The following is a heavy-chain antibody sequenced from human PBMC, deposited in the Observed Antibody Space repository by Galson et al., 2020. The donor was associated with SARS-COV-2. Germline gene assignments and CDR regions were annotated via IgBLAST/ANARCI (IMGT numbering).Heavy chain of an antibody. Sequence: SETLSLTCTVSGGSISTFFWNWIRQPPGKGLEWIGSIYYNGNTNYNSSLKSRVTISVDTSKNQFSLQVHSVTAADTAMYYCARDNAGPSYNWFDPWGQGTLGIVSS. CDR2: IYYNGNT. D-gene: IGHD2-2*01. CDR1: GGSISTFF. CDR3: ARDNAGPSYNWFDP. J-gene: IGHJ5*02. V-gene: IGHV4-59*01.